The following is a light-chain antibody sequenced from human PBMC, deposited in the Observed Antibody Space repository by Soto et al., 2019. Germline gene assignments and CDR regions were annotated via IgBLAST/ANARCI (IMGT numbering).Light chain of an antibody. V-gene: IGLV2-11*01. CDR2: DAS. J-gene: IGLJ1*01. CDR3: CSYAGSYTFV. Sequence: QSALTQPRSVSGSPGQSVTISCTGTSSDVGVYNYVSWYQQYPGKAPKIMIYDASKRPSGVPDRFSGSKSDNTASLTISGLQAEDEADYYCCSYAGSYTFVFGIGTKATVL. CDR1: SSDVGVYNY.